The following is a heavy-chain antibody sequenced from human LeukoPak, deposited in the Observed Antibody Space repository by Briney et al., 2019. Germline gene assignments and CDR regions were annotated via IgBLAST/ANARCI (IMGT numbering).Heavy chain of an antibody. CDR3: ATFCSGGDCYSFAP. V-gene: IGHV3-23*01. CDR1: GFTFNNYV. Sequence: GGSLRLSCAASGFTFNNYVMTWVRQAPGKGLEWVSTIIGSGGSTDYADSVKGRFTISRDNSKDTLFLQMGSLRVEDTAVYYCATFCSGGDCYSFAPWGQGTLVTVSS. J-gene: IGHJ5*02. D-gene: IGHD2-15*01. CDR2: IIGSGGST.